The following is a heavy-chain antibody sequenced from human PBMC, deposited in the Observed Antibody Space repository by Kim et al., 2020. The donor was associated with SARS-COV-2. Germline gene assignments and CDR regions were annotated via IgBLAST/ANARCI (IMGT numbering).Heavy chain of an antibody. V-gene: IGHV3-21*01. D-gene: IGHD3-3*01. CDR2: ISSSSSYI. J-gene: IGHJ6*02. CDR3: ARDRSSITIFGVGPHIKHGMDV. CDR1: GFTFSSYS. Sequence: GGSLRLSCAASGFTFSSYSMNWVRQAPGKGLEWVPSISSSSSYIYYADSVKGRFTISRDNAKNSLYLQMNSLRAEDTAVYYCARDRSSITIFGVGPHIKHGMDVWGQGTTVTVSS.